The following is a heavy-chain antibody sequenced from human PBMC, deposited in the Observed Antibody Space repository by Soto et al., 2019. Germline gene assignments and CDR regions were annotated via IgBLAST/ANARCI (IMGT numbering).Heavy chain of an antibody. J-gene: IGHJ4*02. Sequence: EVQLVESGGGLVQPGGSLRLSCAASGFTFSRYWMHWVRQAPGKGLVWGSRIAGEGISTNYADSVKGRVTASRDNAKKTADLEMNSLKVDDTAGYYCIRDLRSGGFWGQGTQVTVSS. CDR3: IRDLRSGGF. CDR1: GFTFSRYW. CDR2: IAGEGIST. D-gene: IGHD6-19*01. V-gene: IGHV3-74*01.